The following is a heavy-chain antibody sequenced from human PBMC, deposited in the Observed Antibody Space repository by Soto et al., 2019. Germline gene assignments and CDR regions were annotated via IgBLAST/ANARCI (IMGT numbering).Heavy chain of an antibody. CDR1: GGSISSGDYY. D-gene: IGHD6-13*01. CDR2: IYYGGST. V-gene: IGHV4-30-4*01. CDR3: ASRHSSPYFDY. Sequence: QVQLQESGPGLVKPSQTLSLTCTVSGGSISSGDYYWSWIRQPPGKGLEWIGSIYYGGSTYYNPSLKRRVTISVDTSKNQISLKLNSVTAADTAVYYCASRHSSPYFDYWGQGTLVTVSS. J-gene: IGHJ4*02.